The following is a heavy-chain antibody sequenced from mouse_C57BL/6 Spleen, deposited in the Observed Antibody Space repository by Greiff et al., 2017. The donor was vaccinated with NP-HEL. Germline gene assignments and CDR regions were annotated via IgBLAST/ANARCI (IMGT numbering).Heavy chain of an antibody. D-gene: IGHD4-1*01. V-gene: IGHV1-59*01. J-gene: IGHJ4*01. CDR2: IDPSDSYT. Sequence: VQLQQPGAELVRPGTSVKLSCKASGYTFTSYWMHWVKQRPGQGLEWIGVIDPSDSYTNYNQKFKGKATLTVDTSSSTAYMQLSSLTSEDSAVYYCAREGTGHAMDYWGQGTSVTVSS. CDR1: GYTFTSYW. CDR3: AREGTGHAMDY.